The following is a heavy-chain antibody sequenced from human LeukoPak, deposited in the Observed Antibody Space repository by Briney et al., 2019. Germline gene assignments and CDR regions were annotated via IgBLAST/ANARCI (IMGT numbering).Heavy chain of an antibody. CDR2: INHSGST. CDR3: AEARPLSPPDY. D-gene: IGHD3-16*02. V-gene: IGHV4-34*01. CDR1: GGSFSGYY. Sequence: SETLSLTCAVYGGSFSGYYWSWIRQPPGKGPEWIGEINHSGSTNYNPSLKSRVTISVDTSKNQFSLKLSSVTAADTAVYYCAEARPLSPPDYWGQGTLVTVSS. J-gene: IGHJ4*02.